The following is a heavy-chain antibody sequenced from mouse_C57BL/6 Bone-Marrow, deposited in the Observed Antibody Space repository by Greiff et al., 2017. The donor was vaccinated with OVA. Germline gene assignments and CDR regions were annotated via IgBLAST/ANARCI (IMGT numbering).Heavy chain of an antibody. J-gene: IGHJ4*01. CDR3: ARLGAMDY. V-gene: IGHV5-6*01. CDR1: GFTFSSYG. Sequence: EVKLMESGGDLVKPGGSLKLSCAASGFTFSSYGMSWVRQTPDKRLEWVATISSGGSYTYYPDSVKGRFTISRDNAKNTLYLQMSRLKSEDTAMYYCARLGAMDYWGQGTSVTVSS. CDR2: ISSGGSYT.